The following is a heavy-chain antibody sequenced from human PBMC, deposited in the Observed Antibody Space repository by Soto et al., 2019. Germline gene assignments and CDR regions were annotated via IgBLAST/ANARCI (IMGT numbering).Heavy chain of an antibody. D-gene: IGHD3-16*01. CDR2: IFYSGIT. CDR3: ARVMGEFSLPVALDFDF. CDR1: GGSISSSNYY. J-gene: IGHJ4*02. Sequence: SETLSLTCTVSGGSISSSNYYWGWIRQPPGKGLEWIGSIFYSGITYHNPSLKSRVTISVDTSKNQFSLNLSSVTAADTALYYCARVMGEFSLPVALDFDFWGPGTLVTVSS. V-gene: IGHV4-39*01.